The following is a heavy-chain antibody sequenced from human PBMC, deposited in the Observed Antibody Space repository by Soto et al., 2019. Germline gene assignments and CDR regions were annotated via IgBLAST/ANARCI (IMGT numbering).Heavy chain of an antibody. CDR1: GYTFTSYA. J-gene: IGHJ3*02. D-gene: IGHD6-19*01. V-gene: IGHV1-3*01. Sequence: ASVKVSCKASGYTFTSYAMHWVRQAPGQRLEWMGWINAGNGNTKYSQKFQGRVTITRDTSASTAYMELSSLRSEDTAVYYCAREEQWLRAFDIWGQGTMVTVSS. CDR3: AREEQWLRAFDI. CDR2: INAGNGNT.